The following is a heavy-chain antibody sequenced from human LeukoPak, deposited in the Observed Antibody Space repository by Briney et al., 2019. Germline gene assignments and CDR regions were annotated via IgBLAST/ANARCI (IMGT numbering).Heavy chain of an antibody. CDR1: GFTFSSYG. CDR2: ISRGSGTI. CDR3: ARDAHIVRGVNPLDY. Sequence: GGSLRLSCAASGFTFSSYGMNWVRQAPGKGLQWVSYISRGSGTIYYADSVKGRFTISRDNAKNSLYLQMNSLRDEDTAVYYCARDAHIVRGVNPLDYWGQGTLVNVSS. J-gene: IGHJ4*02. D-gene: IGHD3-10*01. V-gene: IGHV3-48*02.